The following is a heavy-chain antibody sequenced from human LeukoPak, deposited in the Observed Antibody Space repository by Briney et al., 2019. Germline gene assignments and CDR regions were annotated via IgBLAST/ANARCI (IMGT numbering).Heavy chain of an antibody. Sequence: SETLSLTCTVSGGSISSYYWSWIRQPAGKGLEWVGRIYTSGSTNYNPSLKSRVTMSVDTSKNQFSLKLSSVTAADTAVYYCARDRPPRCSSTSCYYNWFDPWGQGTLVTVSS. V-gene: IGHV4-4*07. CDR2: IYTSGST. CDR3: ARDRPPRCSSTSCYYNWFDP. D-gene: IGHD2-2*01. CDR1: GGSISSYY. J-gene: IGHJ5*02.